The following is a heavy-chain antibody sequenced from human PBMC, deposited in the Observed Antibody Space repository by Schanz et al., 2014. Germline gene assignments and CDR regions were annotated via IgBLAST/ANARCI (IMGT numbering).Heavy chain of an antibody. Sequence: QVQLQESGPGLVKPSETLSLTCTVSGGSINNYYWNWIRQPAGKGLEWIGRIHGSGKTNYNPSLRSRVTMSVEPSKNQFSLKLSSVTAADTAVYYCARGGYCSRTSCYFKGGWFDPWGQGTLVTVSS. CDR2: IHGSGKT. CDR1: GGSINNYY. J-gene: IGHJ5*02. V-gene: IGHV4-4*07. CDR3: ARGGYCSRTSCYFKGGWFDP. D-gene: IGHD2-2*01.